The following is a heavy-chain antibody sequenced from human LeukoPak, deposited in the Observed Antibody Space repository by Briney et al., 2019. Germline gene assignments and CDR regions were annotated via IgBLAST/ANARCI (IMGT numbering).Heavy chain of an antibody. CDR2: ISGSGGST. V-gene: IGHV3-23*01. J-gene: IGHJ4*02. CDR3: AKAPPHRYCSGGSCYLLYFDY. Sequence: PGGSLRLSCAASGFTFSSYAMSWVRQAPGKGLEWVSAISGSGGSTYYADSVKGRFTISRDNSKNTLYLQMNSLRAEDTAVYYCAKAPPHRYCSGGSCYLLYFDYWGQGTLVTVSS. D-gene: IGHD2-15*01. CDR1: GFTFSSYA.